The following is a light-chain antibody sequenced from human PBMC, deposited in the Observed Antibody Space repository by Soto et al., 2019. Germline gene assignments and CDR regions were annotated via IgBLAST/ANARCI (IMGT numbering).Light chain of an antibody. Sequence: IVLTQSPGTLSLSPGERATLSCRASQSVSSNYFAWYQQKPGQAPRLLIYGTSNRATGIPDRFSGSGSGTDFTLTISRLEPEDFAVYYCQQYGNLWTFGQGTKVEIK. V-gene: IGKV3-20*01. CDR1: QSVSSNY. CDR3: QQYGNLWT. CDR2: GTS. J-gene: IGKJ1*01.